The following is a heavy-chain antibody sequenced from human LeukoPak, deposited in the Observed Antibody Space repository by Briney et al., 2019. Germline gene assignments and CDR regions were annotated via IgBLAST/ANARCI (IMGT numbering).Heavy chain of an antibody. CDR1: GYSISTGYY. Sequence: PSETLSLTCTVSGYSISTGYYWDWIRQPPGKGLEWIGTFYHGGSTYYNPSLKSRVTISVDTSKNQFSLNLTSVTAADTAVYYCARSHGDYGFYYYYYYMDVWGKGTTVTISS. J-gene: IGHJ6*03. D-gene: IGHD4-17*01. V-gene: IGHV4-38-2*02. CDR2: FYHGGST. CDR3: ARSHGDYGFYYYYYYMDV.